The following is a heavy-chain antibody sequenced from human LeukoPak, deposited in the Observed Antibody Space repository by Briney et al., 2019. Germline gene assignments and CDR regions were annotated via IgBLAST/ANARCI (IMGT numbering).Heavy chain of an antibody. Sequence: ASVMVSCKASGYTFTSYGISWVRQAPGQGLEWMGWISAYNGNTNYAQKLQGRVTMTTDTSTSTAYMELRSLRSDDTAVYYCARVSSDYDVSSQVLYYYMDVWGKGTTVTVSS. CDR1: GYTFTSYG. CDR2: ISAYNGNT. CDR3: ARVSSDYDVSSQVLYYYMDV. V-gene: IGHV1-18*01. J-gene: IGHJ6*03. D-gene: IGHD3-22*01.